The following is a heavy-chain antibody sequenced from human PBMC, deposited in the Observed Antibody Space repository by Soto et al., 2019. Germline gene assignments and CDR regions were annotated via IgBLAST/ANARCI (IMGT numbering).Heavy chain of an antibody. CDR1: EGYTVDHD. J-gene: IGHJ1*01. V-gene: IGHV4-59*11. CDR2: IDFSGRT. Sequence: SQLMRVTYSIAEGYTVDHDGRWIMKPRGRGREWIGNIDFSGRTNYNRSLKSRVTISVDTSNNHFSLKLSSVTAADTAMYFCARDDRDDYRGNFGYWGQGTLVTVSS. D-gene: IGHD3-16*01. CDR3: ARDDRDDYRGNFGY.